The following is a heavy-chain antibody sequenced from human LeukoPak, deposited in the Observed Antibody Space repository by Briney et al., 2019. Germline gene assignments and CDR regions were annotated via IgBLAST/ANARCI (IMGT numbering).Heavy chain of an antibody. CDR1: GGFISNYY. CDR2: IFYSGST. CDR3: ARVMDHGYSDY. V-gene: IGHV4-59*01. J-gene: IGHJ4*02. Sequence: SETLSLTCTASGGFISNYYWSWIRQPPGKGLEFIGYIFYSGSTNYNPSLKSRVTISVDTSQNHFSLKLSSVTAADAAVYYCARVMDHGYSDYWGQGTLVTVSS. D-gene: IGHD4/OR15-4a*01.